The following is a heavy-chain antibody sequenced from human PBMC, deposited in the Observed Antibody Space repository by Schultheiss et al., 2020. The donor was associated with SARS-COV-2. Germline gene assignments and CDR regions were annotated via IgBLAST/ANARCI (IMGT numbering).Heavy chain of an antibody. J-gene: IGHJ4*02. V-gene: IGHV4-59*01. CDR1: GGSISSYY. D-gene: IGHD2-2*01. CDR2: IYYSGST. Sequence: SETLSLTCTVSGGSISSYYWSWIRQPPGKGLEWIGYIYYSGSTNYNPALKSRVTISADRPKNKFFLKLNSVTAADTAVYYCARDSAVIPAVLGVWGQGTLVTVSS. CDR3: ARDSAVIPAVLGV.